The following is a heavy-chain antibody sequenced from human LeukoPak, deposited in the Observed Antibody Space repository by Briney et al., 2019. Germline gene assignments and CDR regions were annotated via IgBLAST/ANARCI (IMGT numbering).Heavy chain of an antibody. CDR2: IYYSGST. CDR1: GGSISNYY. J-gene: IGHJ4*02. Sequence: SETLSLTCTVSGGSISNYYWSWIRQPPGKGLEWIGYIYYSGSTNYNPSLKSRVTISVDTSKNQFSLKLSSVTAADTAVYYCATADSVVGATYFDYWGQGTLVTVSS. V-gene: IGHV4-59*08. CDR3: ATADSVVGATYFDY. D-gene: IGHD1-26*01.